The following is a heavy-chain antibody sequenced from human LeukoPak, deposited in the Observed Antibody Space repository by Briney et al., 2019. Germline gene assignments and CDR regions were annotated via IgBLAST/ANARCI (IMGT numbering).Heavy chain of an antibody. J-gene: IGHJ4*02. V-gene: IGHV4-61*02. CDR2: IYTSGST. CDR1: GGSISSGSYY. Sequence: PSETLSLTCTVSGGSISSGSYYWSWIRQPAGKGLEWIGRIYTSGSTNYNPSLKSRVTISVDTSKNQFSLKLSSVTAADTAVYYCARTITQIWSSWGIPQGPYYFDYWGQGTLVTVSS. CDR3: ARTITQIWSSWGIPQGPYYFDY. D-gene: IGHD3-16*01.